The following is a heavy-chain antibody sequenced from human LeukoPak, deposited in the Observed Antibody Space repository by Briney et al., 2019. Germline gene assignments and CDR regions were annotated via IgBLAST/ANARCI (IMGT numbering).Heavy chain of an antibody. CDR2: ISYDGSNK. J-gene: IGHJ4*02. CDR3: AKSHRARGCSSTSCYFDY. V-gene: IGHV3-30*18. CDR1: GFPSSSHG. Sequence: GGSLRLSCAGSGFPSSSHGMHWVRQAPGKGLEWVAVISYDGSNKYYADSVKGRFTISRDNSKNTLYLQMNSLRAEDTAVYYCAKSHRARGCSSTSCYFDYWGQGTLVTVSS. D-gene: IGHD2-2*01.